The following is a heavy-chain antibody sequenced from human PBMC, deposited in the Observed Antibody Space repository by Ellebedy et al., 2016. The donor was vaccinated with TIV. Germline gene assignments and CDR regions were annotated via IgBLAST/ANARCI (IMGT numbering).Heavy chain of an antibody. V-gene: IGHV4-39*02. CDR3: ATSAAIDAFDI. J-gene: IGHJ3*02. D-gene: IGHD6-25*01. Sequence: SETLSLTXSVSGGSIMRSGHYYTWIRQPPGKGLEWIGGLYFSGSTWYNPSLKSRVTISVDTCKNLFSLRLRSVTASDTAVYYCATSAAIDAFDIWGQGTMVTVSS. CDR1: GGSIMRSGHY. CDR2: LYFSGST.